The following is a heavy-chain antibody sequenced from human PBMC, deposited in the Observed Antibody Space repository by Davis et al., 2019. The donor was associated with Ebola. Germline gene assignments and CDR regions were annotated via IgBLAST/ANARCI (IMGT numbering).Heavy chain of an antibody. J-gene: IGHJ6*02. Sequence: PSETLSLTCTVSGGSISSGGYYWSWIRQHPGKGLEWIGYIYYSGSTYYNPSLKSRVTISVDTSKNQFSLKLSPVTAADTAVYYCAGDGRGYYGMDVWGQGTTVTVSS. D-gene: IGHD1-14*01. CDR2: IYYSGST. V-gene: IGHV4-31*03. CDR1: GGSISSGGYY. CDR3: AGDGRGYYGMDV.